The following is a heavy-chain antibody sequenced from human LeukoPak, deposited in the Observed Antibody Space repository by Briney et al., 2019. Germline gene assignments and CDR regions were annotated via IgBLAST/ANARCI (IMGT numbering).Heavy chain of an antibody. D-gene: IGHD3-22*01. CDR3: ASDRYYYDSSGYYSHYWYFDL. CDR2: ISSSGSTI. CDR1: GFTFSDYY. Sequence: GGSLRLSCAASGFTFSDYYMSWIRQAPGKGLEWVSYISSSGSTIYYADSVKGRFTISRDNAKNSLYLQMNSPRAEDTAVYYCASDRYYYDSSGYYSHYWYFDLWGRGTLVTVSS. V-gene: IGHV3-11*01. J-gene: IGHJ2*01.